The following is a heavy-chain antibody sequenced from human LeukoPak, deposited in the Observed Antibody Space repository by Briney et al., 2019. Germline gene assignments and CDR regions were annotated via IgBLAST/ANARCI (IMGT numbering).Heavy chain of an antibody. CDR2: ISSSSSYT. CDR1: GFTFSDHY. J-gene: IGHJ4*02. CDR3: ARDQGMVYRYFDY. Sequence: GGSLRLSCAASGFTFSDHYMSWIRQAPGKGPEWVSYISSSSSYTNYADSVKGRFTISRDNAKNSLYLQMNSLRAEDTAVYYCARDQGMVYRYFDYWGQGTLVTVSS. D-gene: IGHD3-10*01. V-gene: IGHV3-11*05.